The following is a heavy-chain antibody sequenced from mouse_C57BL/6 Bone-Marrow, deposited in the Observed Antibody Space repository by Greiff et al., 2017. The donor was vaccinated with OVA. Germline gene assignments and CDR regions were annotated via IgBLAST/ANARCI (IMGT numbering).Heavy chain of an antibody. CDR1: GYTFTSYW. CDR3: ARRSTNDAMDY. D-gene: IGHD5-1*01. J-gene: IGHJ4*01. CDR2: IYPGSGST. Sequence: VQLQQPGAELVKPGASVKMSCKASGYTFTSYWITWVKQRPGQGLEWIGDIYPGSGSTNYNEKFKGKATLTVDTSSSTAYMQLSSLTSDDSAFECCARRSTNDAMDYWGQGTSVTVSS. V-gene: IGHV1-55*01.